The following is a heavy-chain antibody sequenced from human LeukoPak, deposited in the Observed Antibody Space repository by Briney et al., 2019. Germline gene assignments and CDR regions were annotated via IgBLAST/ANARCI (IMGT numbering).Heavy chain of an antibody. J-gene: IGHJ5*02. Sequence: PSETLSLTCSVSGGSMSSGNYYWSWIRQPAGKGLEWIGRVYASGSTNYNPSLNSRVSMSVDTSKNQFSLNLRSVTAADTAVYFCARGNYYGSGSFNWFDPWGQGTLVTVSS. CDR1: GGSMSSGNYY. D-gene: IGHD3-10*01. CDR2: VYASGST. V-gene: IGHV4-61*02. CDR3: ARGNYYGSGSFNWFDP.